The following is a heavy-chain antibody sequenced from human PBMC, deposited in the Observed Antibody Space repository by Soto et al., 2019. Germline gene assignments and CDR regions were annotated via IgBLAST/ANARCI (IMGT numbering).Heavy chain of an antibody. V-gene: IGHV3-21*01. CDR1: GFTFSSYS. CDR3: ARVEEYYDILTDYYIRTNDVFAI. CDR2: ISSSSSYI. D-gene: IGHD3-9*01. Sequence: GGSLRLSCAASGFTFSSYSMNWVRQAPGKGLERVSSISSSSSYIYYADSVKGRFTISRDNAKNSLYLQMNSLRAEDTAVYYCARVEEYYDILTDYYIRTNDVFAISGQGTMVTVSS. J-gene: IGHJ3*02.